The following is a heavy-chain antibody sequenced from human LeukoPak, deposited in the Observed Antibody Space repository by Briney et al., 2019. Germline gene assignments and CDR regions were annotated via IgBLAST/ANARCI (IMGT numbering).Heavy chain of an antibody. Sequence: GESLRLSCAASGFTISSYSMNWVRQAPGKGLEWVSSSSGGGETTYYADSAKGRFTISRDNSQNTLYLQMNSLRAEDTAVYYCARDYADYVGYFFFDYWGQGTLVTVSS. CDR3: ARDYADYVGYFFFDY. V-gene: IGHV3-23*01. CDR2: SSGGGETT. D-gene: IGHD4-17*01. CDR1: GFTISSYS. J-gene: IGHJ4*02.